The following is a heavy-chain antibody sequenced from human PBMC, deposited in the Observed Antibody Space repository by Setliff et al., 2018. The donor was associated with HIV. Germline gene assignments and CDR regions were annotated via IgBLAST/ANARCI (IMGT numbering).Heavy chain of an antibody. J-gene: IGHJ5*02. CDR2: VFHSGSA. V-gene: IGHV4-4*02. CDR3: ARDHVFGSRTGFDP. Sequence: SETLSLTCAVSGGPLNSRNWWSWVRQPPGKGLEWIGEVFHSGSANSNASLRSRVMISVDTSKNQFSLKLSAVTAADMAVYYCARDHVFGSRTGFDPWGPGILVTVS. CDR1: GGPLNSRNW. D-gene: IGHD3-10*01.